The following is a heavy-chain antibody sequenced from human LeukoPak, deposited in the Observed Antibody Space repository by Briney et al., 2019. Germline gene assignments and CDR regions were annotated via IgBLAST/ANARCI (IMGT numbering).Heavy chain of an antibody. V-gene: IGHV3-48*03. CDR3: ALLAVASDFDY. CDR1: GFPFSIYE. J-gene: IGHJ4*02. D-gene: IGHD6-19*01. Sequence: GGSLRLSCAASGFPFSIYEINWVRQAPGKGLEWVSNIASSGTTIYYADSVKGRFSISRDNAKSSLYLQMNSLRVEDTAVYYCALLAVASDFDYWGQGALVTVSS. CDR2: IASSGTTI.